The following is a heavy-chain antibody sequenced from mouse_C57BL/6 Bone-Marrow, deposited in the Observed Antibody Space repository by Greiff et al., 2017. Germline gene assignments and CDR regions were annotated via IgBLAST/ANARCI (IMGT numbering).Heavy chain of an antibody. Sequence: QVQLQQSGPELVKPGASVKISCKASGYSFTSYYIHWVKQRPGQGLEWIGWIYPGSGNTKYNEKFKGKGPLTADTSFRPAYMQISRAKTEDYAVYYCARVGDDYADYYAMDYWGQGTSVTVSS. V-gene: IGHV1-66*01. CDR2: IYPGSGNT. J-gene: IGHJ4*01. CDR1: GYSFTSYY. D-gene: IGHD2-4*01. CDR3: ARVGDDYADYYAMDY.